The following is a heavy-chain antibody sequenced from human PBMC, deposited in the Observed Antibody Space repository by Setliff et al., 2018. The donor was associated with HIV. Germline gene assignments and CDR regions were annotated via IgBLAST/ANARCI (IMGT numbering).Heavy chain of an antibody. CDR3: ARDFDTSASGVGGY. Sequence: ASVKVSCKASGGTLSTSAIGWLRQAPGQGLEWMGIINPSGGSTSYAQKFQGRVTMTRDTSTSTVYMELSSLRSEDTAVYYCARDFDTSASGVGGYWGQGTLVTVSS. V-gene: IGHV1-46*01. J-gene: IGHJ4*02. CDR1: GGTLSTSA. CDR2: INPSGGST. D-gene: IGHD2-15*01.